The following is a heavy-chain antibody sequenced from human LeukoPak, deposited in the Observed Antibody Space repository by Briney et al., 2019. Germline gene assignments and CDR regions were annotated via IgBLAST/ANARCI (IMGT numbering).Heavy chain of an antibody. Sequence: GGSLRLSCAASGFTFSSYSMTWVRQAPGKGLEWVSSISSSSSYIYYADSVKGRFTISRDNSKNTLYLQMNSLRAEDTAVYYCATDLYSYYYDSSGYYHGPPDYWGQGTLVTVSS. CDR2: ISSSSSYI. J-gene: IGHJ4*02. CDR1: GFTFSSYS. D-gene: IGHD3-22*01. CDR3: ATDLYSYYYDSSGYYHGPPDY. V-gene: IGHV3-21*01.